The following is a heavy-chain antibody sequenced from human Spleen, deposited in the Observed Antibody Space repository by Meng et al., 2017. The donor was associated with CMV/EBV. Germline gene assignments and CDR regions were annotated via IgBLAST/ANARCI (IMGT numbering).Heavy chain of an antibody. J-gene: IGHJ5*02. CDR2: ISPNSGGP. CDR1: TFTNYY. CDR3: AGGGCPSITCYPENWFDP. D-gene: IGHD2-2*01. V-gene: IGHV1-2*02. Sequence: TFTNYYIHWGRQAPGQGLEWMGWISPNSGGPNLAQKFQDRITMTRDTSIRTVYMELSRLTSDDTAVYYCAGGGCPSITCYPENWFDPWGQGTLVTVSS.